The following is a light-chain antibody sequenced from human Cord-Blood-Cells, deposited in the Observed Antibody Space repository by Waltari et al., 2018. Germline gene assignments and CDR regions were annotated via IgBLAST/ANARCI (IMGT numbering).Light chain of an antibody. CDR1: SGYSNYK. V-gene: IGLV9-49*01. J-gene: IGLJ3*02. Sequence: QPVLTQPPSASASLGASVTLTCTLSSGYSNYKVDWYQQRPGKGPRFVMRVGTGWIVGSKGDGIPARFSAWGSCMNLYLTIKNIQEVDESDYYCGADHGSGSNFVWVFGRGTTLTVL. CDR2: VGTGWIVG. CDR3: GADHGSGSNFVWV.